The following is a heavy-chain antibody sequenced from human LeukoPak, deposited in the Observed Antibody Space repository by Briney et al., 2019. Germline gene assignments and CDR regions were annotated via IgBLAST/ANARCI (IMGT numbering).Heavy chain of an antibody. CDR3: ARGGIAARPSDS. V-gene: IGHV3-66*01. CDR2: VYSGGET. CDR1: GFTVSSDY. Sequence: GGSLRLSCAASGFTVSSDYITWVRQAPGKGLEWVSVVYSGGETYYAESVKGRFTVSRDNSKNTVYLQMNSLRAEDTAVYFCARGGIAARPSDSWGQGTLVTVSS. D-gene: IGHD6-6*01. J-gene: IGHJ4*02.